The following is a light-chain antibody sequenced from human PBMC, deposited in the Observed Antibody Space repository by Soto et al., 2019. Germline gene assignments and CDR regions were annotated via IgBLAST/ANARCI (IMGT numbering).Light chain of an antibody. CDR3: QQYNTWPYT. CDR2: GAS. J-gene: IGKJ2*01. CDR1: QSVSSN. Sequence: EIVMMQSPATLSVSPGERATLSCRASQSVSSNLAWYQQKPGLAPRLLIYGASTRATGIPARFSGSGSGTEFTLTISSLRSEDFAVYYCQQYNTWPYTLGQGTKLEIK. V-gene: IGKV3-15*01.